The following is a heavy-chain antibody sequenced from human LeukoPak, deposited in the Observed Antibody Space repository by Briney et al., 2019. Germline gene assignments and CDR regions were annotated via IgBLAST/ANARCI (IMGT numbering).Heavy chain of an antibody. CDR2: IYPGDSDT. CDR1: GYSFTSYW. D-gene: IGHD3-22*01. Sequence: GESLKISCKGSGYSFTSYWIGWVRRMPGKGLEWMGIIYPGDSDTRYSPSFQGQVTISADKSISTAYLQWSSLKASDTAMYYCARYRGSGYYPGEEDYWGQGTLVTVSS. V-gene: IGHV5-51*01. CDR3: ARYRGSGYYPGEEDY. J-gene: IGHJ4*02.